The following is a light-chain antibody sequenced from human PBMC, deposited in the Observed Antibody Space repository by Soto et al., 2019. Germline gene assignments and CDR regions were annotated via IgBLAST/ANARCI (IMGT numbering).Light chain of an antibody. J-gene: IGLJ2*01. CDR3: QSYDRSLSGSVV. CDR1: SSNIGVSYD. CDR2: GNN. Sequence: QSVLTQPTSVSGAPGQRVTISCSGSSSNIGVSYDVHWYQQLPGTAPKLLIYGNNNRPSGVPDRFSGSKSDTSASLAITGLQAEDEADYYCQSYDRSLSGSVVFGGGTKLTVL. V-gene: IGLV1-40*01.